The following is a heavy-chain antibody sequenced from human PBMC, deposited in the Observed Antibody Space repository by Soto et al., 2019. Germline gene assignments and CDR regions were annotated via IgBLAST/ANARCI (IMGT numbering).Heavy chain of an antibody. CDR1: GGTFSSYA. CDR2: IIPTFGTA. J-gene: IGHJ6*02. Sequence: QVQLVQSGAEVKKPGSSVKVSCKVSGGTFSSYAITWVRQAPGQGLEWMGGIIPTFGTANYAQKSQGRVTITADESTSTAYMELSSLRSEDTAVYYCARDMGRSTYGSGSWGHSYYYYGMDVWGQGTTVTVSS. V-gene: IGHV1-69*01. CDR3: ARDMGRSTYGSGSWGHSYYYYGMDV. D-gene: IGHD3-10*01.